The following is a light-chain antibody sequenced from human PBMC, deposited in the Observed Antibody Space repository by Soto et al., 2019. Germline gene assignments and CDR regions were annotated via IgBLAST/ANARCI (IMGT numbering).Light chain of an antibody. J-gene: IGKJ1*01. Sequence: DIQLTQSPSFLSASVGGIVTITCRASQGISSYLAWYQQKPGKAPKVLIYDASSLESGVPSRFSGSGSGTEFILTISSLQPDDFASYCCQHYGGMWTFGQGTKV. CDR2: DAS. V-gene: IGKV1-9*01. CDR3: QHYGGMWT. CDR1: QGISSY.